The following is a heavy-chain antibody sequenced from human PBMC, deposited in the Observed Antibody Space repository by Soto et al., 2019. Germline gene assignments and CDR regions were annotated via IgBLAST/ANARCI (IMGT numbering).Heavy chain of an antibody. CDR3: ARVAYISSGWSLLDY. V-gene: IGHV4-61*01. CDR2: IYYSGST. Sequence: PSETLSLTCTVSGGSTSGGFFYWSWIRQPPGKGLEWIGYIYYSGSTNYNPSLKSRVTISVDTSKNQFSLKLSSVTAADTAVYYCARVAYISSGWSLLDYWGQGTLVNVSS. J-gene: IGHJ4*02. CDR1: GGSTSGGFFY. D-gene: IGHD6-19*01.